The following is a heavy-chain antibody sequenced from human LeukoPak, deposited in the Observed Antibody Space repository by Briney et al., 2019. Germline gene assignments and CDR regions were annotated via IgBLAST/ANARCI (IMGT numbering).Heavy chain of an antibody. CDR2: IYHSGST. Sequence: PSETLSLTCTVSGGSISSYYWSWIRQPPGKGLEWVGYIYHSGSTNYNPSLKSRVTISVDTSKNQFSLKLSSVTAADTAVYYCARSYYDSSGDYPFRYWGQGTLVTVSS. CDR3: ARSYYDSSGDYPFRY. CDR1: GGSISSYY. V-gene: IGHV4-59*01. D-gene: IGHD3-22*01. J-gene: IGHJ4*02.